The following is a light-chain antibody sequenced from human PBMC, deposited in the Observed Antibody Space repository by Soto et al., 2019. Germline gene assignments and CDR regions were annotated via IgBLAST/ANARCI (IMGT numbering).Light chain of an antibody. CDR2: VAS. V-gene: IGKV3-11*01. CDR3: HQRSDWPST. CDR1: QSVSTY. J-gene: IGKJ4*01. Sequence: DIVLTQSPATLSLSPGDRATLSCRASQSVSTYLAWYQQKPGQAPRLLIYVASTRAAGIPARFSGSGSGTDFSLTITSLEPEDFAVYYCHQRSDWPSTFGGGTKVEIK.